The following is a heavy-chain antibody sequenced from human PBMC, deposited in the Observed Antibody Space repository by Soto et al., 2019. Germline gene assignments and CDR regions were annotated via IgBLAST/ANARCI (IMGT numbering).Heavy chain of an antibody. CDR2: IYYSGNT. V-gene: IGHV4-31*03. CDR3: ARDQYGGNVLYYGMDV. J-gene: IGHJ6*02. Sequence: PSETLSLTCTVSGGSISSGSYYWSWIRQHPGKALEWIGFIYYSGNTYYHPSLQSRITISIDTSKNQFSLKLSSVTAADTAVYYCARDQYGGNVLYYGMDVWGQGTTVTVSS. CDR1: GGSISSGSYY. D-gene: IGHD5-12*01.